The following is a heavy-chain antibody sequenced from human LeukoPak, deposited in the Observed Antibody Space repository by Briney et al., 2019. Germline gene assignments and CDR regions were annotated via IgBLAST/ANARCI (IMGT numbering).Heavy chain of an antibody. CDR2: IYYSGST. Sequence: SETLSLTCTVSGGSISSYYWTWIRQPPGKGLEWIGYIYYSGSTNYNPSLKSRVTISIDTSKNQFSLKLSSVTAADTAVYYCARDYYDSSGPNWYVDLWGRGTLVTVSS. CDR3: ARDYYDSSGPNWYVDL. CDR1: GGSISSYY. D-gene: IGHD3-22*01. J-gene: IGHJ2*01. V-gene: IGHV4-59*01.